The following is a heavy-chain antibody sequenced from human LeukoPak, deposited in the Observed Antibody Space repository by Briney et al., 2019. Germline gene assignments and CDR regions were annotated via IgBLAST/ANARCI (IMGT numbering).Heavy chain of an antibody. CDR3: ARAGSVSSGPPFYYYYYGMDV. D-gene: IGHD3-22*01. V-gene: IGHV4-34*01. CDR1: GGSFSGYY. CDR2: INHSGST. Sequence: PSETLSLTCAVYGGSFSGYYWSWIRQPPGKGLEWIGEINHSGSTNYYPSLKSRVTISVDTSKNQFSLKLSSVTAADTAVYYCARAGSVSSGPPFYYYYYGMDVWGQGTTVTVSS. J-gene: IGHJ6*02.